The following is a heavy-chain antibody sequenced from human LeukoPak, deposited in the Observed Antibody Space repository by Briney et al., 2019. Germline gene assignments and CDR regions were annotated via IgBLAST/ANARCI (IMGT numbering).Heavy chain of an antibody. CDR2: ISAYNGNT. V-gene: IGHV1-18*01. J-gene: IGHJ4*02. CDR3: ARDYYDSSGYYYYFDY. Sequence: ASVKVSCKASGYTFTSYDINWVRQATGQGLEWMGWISAYNGNTNYAQKLQGRVTMTTDTSTSTAYMELRSLRSDDTAVYYCARDYYDSSGYYYYFDYWGQGTLVTVSS. D-gene: IGHD3-22*01. CDR1: GYTFTSYD.